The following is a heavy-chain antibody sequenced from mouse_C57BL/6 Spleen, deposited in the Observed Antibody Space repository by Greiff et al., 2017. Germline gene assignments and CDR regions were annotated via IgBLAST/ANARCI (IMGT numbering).Heavy chain of an antibody. CDR1: GYSITSGYY. Sequence: EVQLQQSGPGLVKPSQSLSLTCSVTGYSITSGYYWNWIRQFPGNKLEWMGYISYDGSNNYNPSLKNRISITRDTSKNQFFLKLNSVTTEDTATYYCANYDGSSYDYAMDYWGQGASVTVSS. CDR2: ISYDGSN. V-gene: IGHV3-6*01. D-gene: IGHD1-1*01. CDR3: ANYDGSSYDYAMDY. J-gene: IGHJ4*01.